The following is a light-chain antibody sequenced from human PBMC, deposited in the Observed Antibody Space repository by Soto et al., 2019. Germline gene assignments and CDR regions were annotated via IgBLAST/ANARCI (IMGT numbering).Light chain of an antibody. V-gene: IGLV1-47*02. Sequence: QSVLTQPPSASGTPGQRVTISCSGSSSNIGRNYVCWYPHLPGTAPKLLIYSNNQRPSGVPDRFSGSKSGTSASLAISGLRYEDEADYYCATWDDSLSGHYVCGTGTQLTVL. CDR3: ATWDDSLSGHYV. CDR2: SNN. J-gene: IGLJ1*01. CDR1: SSNIGRNY.